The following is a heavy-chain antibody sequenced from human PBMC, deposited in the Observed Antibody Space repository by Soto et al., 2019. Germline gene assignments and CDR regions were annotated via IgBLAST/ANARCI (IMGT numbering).Heavy chain of an antibody. V-gene: IGHV3-21*01. CDR1: GFTFSSYS. D-gene: IGHD2-2*01. Sequence: EVQLVESGGGLVKPGGSLRLSCAASGFTFSSYSMDWVRQAPGKGLEWVSSISSSSSYIYYADSVKGRFTISRDNAKNSLYLQMNSLRAEDTAVYYCARDGIVVVPAATVLYYYYMDVWGKGTTVTVSS. CDR3: ARDGIVVVPAATVLYYYYMDV. J-gene: IGHJ6*03. CDR2: ISSSSSYI.